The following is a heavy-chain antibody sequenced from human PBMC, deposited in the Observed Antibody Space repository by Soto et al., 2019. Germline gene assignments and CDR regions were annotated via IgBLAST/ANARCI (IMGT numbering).Heavy chain of an antibody. CDR1: GGSISSGSHY. D-gene: IGHD4-17*01. J-gene: IGHJ4*02. CDR2: IYYSGST. V-gene: IGHV4-31*03. Sequence: LSLTCTVSGGSISSGSHYWNWIRQHPGKGLEWIGYIYYSGSTYYNPSLHSRVIMSVDTSKNQFSLRLSSVTAADTAVYYCARSDYGDYFMDHWGQGTLVTVSS. CDR3: ARSDYGDYFMDH.